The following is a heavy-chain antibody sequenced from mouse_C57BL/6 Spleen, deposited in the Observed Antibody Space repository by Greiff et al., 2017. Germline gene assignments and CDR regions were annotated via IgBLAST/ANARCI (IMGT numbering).Heavy chain of an antibody. J-gene: IGHJ2*01. Sequence: VQLQQSGAELVRPGTSVKVSCKASGYAFTNYLIEWVKQRPGQGLEWIGVINPGSGGTNYNEKFKGKATLTADKSSSTAYMQLSSLTSEDSAVYFCARGGYCNFPFDYWGQGTTLTVSS. D-gene: IGHD2-1*01. CDR2: INPGSGGT. V-gene: IGHV1-54*01. CDR1: GYAFTNYL. CDR3: ARGGYCNFPFDY.